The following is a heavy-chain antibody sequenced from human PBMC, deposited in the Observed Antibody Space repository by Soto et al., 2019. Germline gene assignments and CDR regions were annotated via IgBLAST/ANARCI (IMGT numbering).Heavy chain of an antibody. V-gene: IGHV4-4*02. CDR2: MHPSGNT. J-gene: IGHJ4*02. CDR3: ARHGDYFFDF. D-gene: IGHD2-21*01. Sequence: QVQLQESGPGLLKPSGTLFLTCAVSGASVSSGNWWRWVRQPPGKGLEWIGEMHPSGNTNYNPSLKSRVSVSVDKSKNQLTLHLNSLTAADTAVYFCARHGDYFFDFWGQGTLVTVSS. CDR1: GASVSSGNW.